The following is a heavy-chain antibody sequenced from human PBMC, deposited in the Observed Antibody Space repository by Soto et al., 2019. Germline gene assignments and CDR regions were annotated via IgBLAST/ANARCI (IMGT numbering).Heavy chain of an antibody. CDR1: GGPFSTNA. J-gene: IGHJ3*01. V-gene: IGHV1-69*01. CDR2: IIFVFNTS. Sequence: QVQLVQSGAGVRKPGSSVKVSCEASGGPFSTNALSWVRQAPGQGLEWIGGIIFVFNTSNYAQKFQGRVTSIADASTRTVYLELRILTSDDTAVYYCARENGGTYNGAFDLWGQGTMVTVSS. CDR3: ARENGGTYNGAFDL. D-gene: IGHD1-26*01.